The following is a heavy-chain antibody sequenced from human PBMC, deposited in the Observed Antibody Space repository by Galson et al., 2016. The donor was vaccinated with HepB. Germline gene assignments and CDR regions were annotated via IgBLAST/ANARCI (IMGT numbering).Heavy chain of an antibody. D-gene: IGHD3-16*01. CDR2: INSDGSST. CDR3: AKDLGLGDDY. J-gene: IGHJ4*02. Sequence: SLRLSCAASGFTLGTYWMHWIRQAPGKGLVGVSGINSDGSSTNYADSVRGRFTISRDNAKNTLYLQMNSLRVEDTAVYYCAKDLGLGDDYWGQGTLVTVSS. V-gene: IGHV3-74*01. CDR1: GFTLGTYW.